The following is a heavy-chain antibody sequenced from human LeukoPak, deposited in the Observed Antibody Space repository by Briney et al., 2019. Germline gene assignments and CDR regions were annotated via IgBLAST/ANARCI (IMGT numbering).Heavy chain of an antibody. D-gene: IGHD4-17*01. Sequence: ASVKVSXKASGYTFTGYYMHWVRQAPGQGLEWMGWLNPNSGGTNYAQKFQGRVTMTRDTSISTAYMELSRLRSDDTAVYYCARGSVTTLPDLDPWGQGTLVTVSS. V-gene: IGHV1-2*02. CDR2: LNPNSGGT. J-gene: IGHJ5*02. CDR1: GYTFTGYY. CDR3: ARGSVTTLPDLDP.